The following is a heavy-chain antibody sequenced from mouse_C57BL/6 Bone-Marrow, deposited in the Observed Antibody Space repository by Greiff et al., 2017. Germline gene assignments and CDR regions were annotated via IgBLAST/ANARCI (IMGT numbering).Heavy chain of an antibody. D-gene: IGHD2-5*01. CDR2: IHPNSGST. Sequence: VQLQQPGAELVKPGASVKLSCKASGYTFTSYWMHWVKQRPGQGLEWIGMIHPNSGSTNYNEKFKSKATLTVDKSSSTAYVQLSSLTSGDSAVYYCARMGHYSNYGFAYWGQGTLVTVSA. V-gene: IGHV1-64*01. J-gene: IGHJ3*01. CDR1: GYTFTSYW. CDR3: ARMGHYSNYGFAY.